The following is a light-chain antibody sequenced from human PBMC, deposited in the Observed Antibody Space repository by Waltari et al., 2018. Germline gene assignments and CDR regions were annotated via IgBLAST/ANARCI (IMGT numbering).Light chain of an antibody. CDR2: MAS. V-gene: IGKV1-5*03. J-gene: IGKJ2*01. Sequence: DIQMTQPPSTLSASVGDRVTNSCRAIQNVGTWLAWYQQKPGKAPKPLIYMASSLESGVPSRFSGSGSGTEFTLTISSLQPDDFATYSCQQYSSFSTFGQGTKV. CDR3: QQYSSFST. CDR1: QNVGTW.